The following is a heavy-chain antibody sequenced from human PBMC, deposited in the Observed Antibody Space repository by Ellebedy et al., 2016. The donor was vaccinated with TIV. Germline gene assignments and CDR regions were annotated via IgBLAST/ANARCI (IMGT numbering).Heavy chain of an antibody. CDR1: RYTFTSYG. CDR2: IHPGNGDT. CDR3: ARETPNSGPHPDFDY. D-gene: IGHD5-12*01. V-gene: IGHV1-3*01. Sequence: ASVKVSXKASRYTFTSYGIHWVRLALGQRLEWMGWIHPGNGDTKYSRKFQGRVTISRDTSATTAYMELSSLRSEDTAVYYCARETPNSGPHPDFDYWGQGALVTVSS. J-gene: IGHJ4*02.